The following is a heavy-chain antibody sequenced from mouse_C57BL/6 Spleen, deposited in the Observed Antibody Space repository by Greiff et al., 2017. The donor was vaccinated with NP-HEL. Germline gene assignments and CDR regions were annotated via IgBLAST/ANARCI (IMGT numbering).Heavy chain of an antibody. CDR1: VYTFTSYW. D-gene: IGHD2-10*01. Sequence: QVQLQQPGAELVKPGASVKLSCKASVYTFTSYWMQWVKQRPGQGLEWIGEIDPSDSYTNYNQKFKGKATLTVDTSSSTAYMQLSSLTSEDSAVYYCASPTMVTTYAMDYWGQGTSVTVSS. J-gene: IGHJ4*01. V-gene: IGHV1-50*01. CDR2: IDPSDSYT. CDR3: ASPTMVTTYAMDY.